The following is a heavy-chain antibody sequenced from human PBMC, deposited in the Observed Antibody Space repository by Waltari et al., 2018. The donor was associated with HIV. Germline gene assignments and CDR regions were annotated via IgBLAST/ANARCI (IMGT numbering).Heavy chain of an antibody. CDR1: GFTFSNFA. J-gene: IGHJ4*02. CDR3: ARGYSSSRWIPLYH. D-gene: IGHD6-6*01. CDR2: FWSYGAEI. V-gene: IGHV3-33*01. Sequence: QVQLVESGGGVVQPGTSLTLSCAVSGFTFSNFAIHWVRQSPGKRLEWLAVFWSYGAEISYADSVKCRFTISKDSSQKTLYLHLTSLRAEDTALYYCARGYSSSRWIPLYHWGRGTLVTVSS.